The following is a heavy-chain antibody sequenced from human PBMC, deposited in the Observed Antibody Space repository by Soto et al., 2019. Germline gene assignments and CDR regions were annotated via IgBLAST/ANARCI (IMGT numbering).Heavy chain of an antibody. V-gene: IGHV3-30*04. Sequence: QVLLVESGGGVVQPRGSLRLSCAASGFTFSTYAMHWVRQAPGKGLEWVAIISYDLSSKYYADSVKGRFTISRDNSKNTLYLQMNSLXXXXTAVYYCARDSRNDILTGYPDYWGXGTL. CDR3: ARDSRNDILTGYPDY. CDR1: GFTFSTYA. CDR2: ISYDLSSK. D-gene: IGHD3-9*01. J-gene: IGHJ4*01.